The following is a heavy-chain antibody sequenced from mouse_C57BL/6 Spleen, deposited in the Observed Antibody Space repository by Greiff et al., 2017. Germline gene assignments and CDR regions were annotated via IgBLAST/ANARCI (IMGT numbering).Heavy chain of an antibody. CDR3: SITTVNYYAMDY. V-gene: IGHV14-3*01. Sequence: VQLQQSVAELVRPGASVKLSCTASGFHIKNTYMHWVKQRPEQGLEWIGRLDPANGNAKYAPKFQGKATITADTSSNTAYLLLSIMTSCNTAILYCSITTVNYYAMDYWGQGTSVTVSS. CDR1: GFHIKNTY. D-gene: IGHD1-1*01. CDR2: LDPANGNA. J-gene: IGHJ4*01.